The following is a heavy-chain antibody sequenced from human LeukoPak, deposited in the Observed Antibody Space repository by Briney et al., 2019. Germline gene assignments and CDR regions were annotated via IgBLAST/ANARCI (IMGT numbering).Heavy chain of an antibody. CDR1: GFTFSTYW. CDR3: ARDALGIAAATRWYFDL. J-gene: IGHJ2*01. CDR2: IRQDGSKI. V-gene: IGHV3-7*01. D-gene: IGHD6-13*01. Sequence: GGSLRLSCAASGFTFSTYWMSWVRQAPGKGLEWVANIRQDGSKIYYVDSVKGRFTISRDNAKNSLYLQMNSLRAEDTAVYYCARDALGIAAATRWYFDLWGRGTLVTVSS.